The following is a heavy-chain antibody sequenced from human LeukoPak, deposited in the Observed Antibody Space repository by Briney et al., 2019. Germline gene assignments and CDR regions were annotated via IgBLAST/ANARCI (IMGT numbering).Heavy chain of an antibody. CDR3: AKVGELLWFGEFWDLQH. V-gene: IGHV3-23*01. J-gene: IGHJ1*01. CDR2: ISGSGGST. D-gene: IGHD3-10*01. Sequence: GGSLRLSCAASGFTFSSYAMSWVRQAPGKGLEWVSAISGSGGSTYYADSVKGRFTISRDNSKNTLYLQMNSLRAEDTAVYYCAKVGELLWFGEFWDLQHWGQGTLVTVSS. CDR1: GFTFSSYA.